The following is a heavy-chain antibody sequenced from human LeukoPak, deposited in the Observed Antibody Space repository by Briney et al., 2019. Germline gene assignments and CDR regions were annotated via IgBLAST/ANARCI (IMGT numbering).Heavy chain of an antibody. CDR3: ARGIGAFDI. V-gene: IGHV7-4-1*02. CDR2: IDTNTGNP. D-gene: IGHD3-3*01. J-gene: IGHJ3*02. Sequence: ASVKVSCKASGYPFSTYTLNWVRQAPGQGLEWMGWIDTNTGNPTYAQAFTGRFVFSLDTSASAAFLQINSLKAEDTAVYYCARGIGAFDIWGQGTMVTVSS. CDR1: GYPFSTYT.